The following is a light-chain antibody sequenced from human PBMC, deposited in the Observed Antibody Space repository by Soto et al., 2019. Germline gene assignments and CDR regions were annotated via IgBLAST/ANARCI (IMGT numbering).Light chain of an antibody. CDR2: EAS. CDR3: QQYTNFPLT. CDR1: RSISSW. V-gene: IGKV1-5*01. J-gene: IGKJ4*01. Sequence: DIQMTQSPSTLSASVGDRVTITCRASRSISSWLAWYQQNPGKAPKLLIHEASRLETGVPSRFSGSESGTEFPLNISGLHAEDSETYSWQQYTNFPLTFGGGTKVDIK.